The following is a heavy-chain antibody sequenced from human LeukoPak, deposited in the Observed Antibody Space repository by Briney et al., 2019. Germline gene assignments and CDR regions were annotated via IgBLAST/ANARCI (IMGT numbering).Heavy chain of an antibody. Sequence: PGGSLRLSCAASGFTFSSYSMNWVRQAPGKGLEWVSSISSSSSYIYYADSGKGRFTISRDNAKNSLYLQMNSLRAEDTAVYYCASLRWGGGDLDYWGQGTLVTVSS. D-gene: IGHD4-17*01. CDR2: ISSSSSYI. CDR1: GFTFSSYS. CDR3: ASLRWGGGDLDY. J-gene: IGHJ4*02. V-gene: IGHV3-21*01.